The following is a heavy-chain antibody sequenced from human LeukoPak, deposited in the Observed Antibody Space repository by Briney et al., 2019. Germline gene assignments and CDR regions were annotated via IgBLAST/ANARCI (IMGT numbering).Heavy chain of an antibody. CDR2: IYYSGST. CDR3: ARHVYYYGMDV. CDR1: GGSISSYY. Sequence: SETLSLTCTVSGGSISSYYRSWIRQPPGKGLEWIGYIYYSGSTNYNPSLKCRVTISVDTSKNQIPLKLSSVTAADSAVYYCARHVYYYGMDVWGQGTTVTVSS. J-gene: IGHJ6*02. V-gene: IGHV4-59*08.